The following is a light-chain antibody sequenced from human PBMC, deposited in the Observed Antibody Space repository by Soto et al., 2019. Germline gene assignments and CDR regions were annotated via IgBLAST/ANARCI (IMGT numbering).Light chain of an antibody. CDR2: AAS. V-gene: IGKV1-12*02. Sequence: DIQMTQSPSSVSASVGDRVTFTCRASQHISSWLAWYQQKAGKAPKLLIAAASILQSGVPSRFSGSGYGTHFTLTISSLQPEDFATSFCQQANTFPFTFGPGTRLEIK. CDR3: QQANTFPFT. J-gene: IGKJ3*01. CDR1: QHISSW.